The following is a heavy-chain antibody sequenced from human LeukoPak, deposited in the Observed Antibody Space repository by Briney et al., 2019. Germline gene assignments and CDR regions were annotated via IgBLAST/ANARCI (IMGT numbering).Heavy chain of an antibody. V-gene: IGHV4-34*01. CDR1: GFTFRNYG. Sequence: GSLRLSCGASGFTFRNYGVNWVRQAPGKGLEVIGEINHSGSTNYNPSLKSRVTISVDTSKNQFSLKLSSVTAADTAVYYCARGEDSSGWHGDYWGQGTLVTVSS. J-gene: IGHJ4*02. CDR2: INHSGST. D-gene: IGHD6-19*01. CDR3: ARGEDSSGWHGDY.